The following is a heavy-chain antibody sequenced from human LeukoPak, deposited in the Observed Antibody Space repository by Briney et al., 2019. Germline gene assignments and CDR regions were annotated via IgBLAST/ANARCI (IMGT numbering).Heavy chain of an antibody. CDR2: IYSGGST. CDR3: ARGLRYGSMVRGVIGYDY. V-gene: IGHV3-66*01. CDR1: GFTVSSNY. Sequence: GGSLRLSCAASGFTVSSNYMSWVRQAPGKGLEWVSVIYSGGSTYYADSVKGRFTISRDNSKNTLYLQMNSLRAEDTAVYYYARGLRYGSMVRGVIGYDYWGQGTLVTVSS. J-gene: IGHJ4*02. D-gene: IGHD3-10*01.